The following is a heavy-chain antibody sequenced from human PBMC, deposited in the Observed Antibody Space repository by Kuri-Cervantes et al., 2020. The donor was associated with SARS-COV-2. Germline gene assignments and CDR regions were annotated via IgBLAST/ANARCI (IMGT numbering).Heavy chain of an antibody. CDR2: NSGSCGGT. CDR1: GVTCISYA. J-gene: IGHJ2*01. V-gene: IGHV3-23*01. Sequence: TCAAAGVTCISYAMSWGRSAPGKGLEWVSANSGSCGGTYYADSVKSRFTISRDNPKNTLYLQMNSLRDEDTDVYYCAKDPTYYDFWSGPITFYWYFDLWGRGTLVTVSS. CDR3: AKDPTYYDFWSGPITFYWYFDL. D-gene: IGHD3-3*01.